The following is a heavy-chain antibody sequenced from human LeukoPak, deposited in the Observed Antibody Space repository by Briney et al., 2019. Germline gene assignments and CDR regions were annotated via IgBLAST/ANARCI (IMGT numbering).Heavy chain of an antibody. Sequence: SGTLSLTCTVSGGSISTYYYNWIRQPAGKGLEWLGRIYTSGSTNYNPSLKSRVTMSVDTSKNHLSLKLSSVTAADTAVYYCARKASGYSYGYGEHWGQGTLVTVSS. CDR1: GGSISTYY. CDR3: ARKASGYSYGYGEH. CDR2: IYTSGST. D-gene: IGHD5-18*01. V-gene: IGHV4-4*07. J-gene: IGHJ4*02.